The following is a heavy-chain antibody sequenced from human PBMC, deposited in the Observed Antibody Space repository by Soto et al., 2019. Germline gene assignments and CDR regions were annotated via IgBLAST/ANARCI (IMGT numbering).Heavy chain of an antibody. CDR3: ARIATDGSSRSGMEV. V-gene: IGHV1-69*01. D-gene: IGHD3-10*01. Sequence: QVQLVQSGAEVKAPGSSVKVSCEASGGSFETFIMNWVRQTPGRGLEWMGGVVPILGTPTYAERSKGNVKSSATRSAGATQMEVPSLRSEDSGIYYCARIATDGSSRSGMEVWGQGTTVSVSS. CDR1: GGSFETFI. CDR2: VVPILGTP. J-gene: IGHJ6*02.